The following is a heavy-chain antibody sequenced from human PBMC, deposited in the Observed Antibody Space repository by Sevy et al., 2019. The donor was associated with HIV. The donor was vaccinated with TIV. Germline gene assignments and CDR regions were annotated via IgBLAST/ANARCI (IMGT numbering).Heavy chain of an antibody. CDR1: GFTFSSYG. CDR2: IRYDGSNK. Sequence: GESLRLSCAASGFTFSSYGMHWVRQAPGKGLEWVAFIRYDGSNKYYADSVKGRFTISRDNSKNTLYLQMNSLRAEDTAWYYCAKAGDAYCGGDCYPGDYYYYYYMDVWGKGTTVTVSS. V-gene: IGHV3-30*02. D-gene: IGHD2-21*01. CDR3: AKAGDAYCGGDCYPGDYYYYYYMDV. J-gene: IGHJ6*03.